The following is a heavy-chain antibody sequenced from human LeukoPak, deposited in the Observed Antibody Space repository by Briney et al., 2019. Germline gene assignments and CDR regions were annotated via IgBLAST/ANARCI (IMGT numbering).Heavy chain of an antibody. CDR3: ARGGPNYDYVWGSYRNPVGVES. D-gene: IGHD3-16*02. Sequence: PSQTLSLTCTVSGGSISSGSYYWSWIRQPAGKGLEWIGRIYTSGSTNYNPSLKSRVTISVDTSKNQFSLKLSSVTAADTAVYYCARGGPNYDYVWGSYRNPVGVESWGQGTLVTVSS. CDR2: IYTSGST. J-gene: IGHJ5*01. V-gene: IGHV4-61*02. CDR1: GGSISSGSYY.